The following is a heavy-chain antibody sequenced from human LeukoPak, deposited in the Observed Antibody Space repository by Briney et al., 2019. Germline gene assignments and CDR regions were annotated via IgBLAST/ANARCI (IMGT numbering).Heavy chain of an antibody. Sequence: PGGSLRLSCAASGFTFSSYSMNWVRQAPGKGLEWVSCISSSSSSYIYYADSVKGRFTISRDNAKNSLYLQMNSLRAEDTAVYYCARDRSSSSWYEGYWGQGTLVTVSS. J-gene: IGHJ4*02. D-gene: IGHD6-13*01. V-gene: IGHV3-21*01. CDR2: ISSSSSSYI. CDR3: ARDRSSSSWYEGY. CDR1: GFTFSSYS.